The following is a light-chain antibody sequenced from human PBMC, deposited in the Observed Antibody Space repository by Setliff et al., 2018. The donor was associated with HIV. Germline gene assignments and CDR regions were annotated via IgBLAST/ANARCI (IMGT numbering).Light chain of an antibody. CDR1: SSDVGGDNY. V-gene: IGLV2-8*01. CDR3: SSYAGSNIPYV. Sequence: QSVLTQPPSASGSPGQSVTISCTGTSSDVGGDNYVSWYQQHPGKAPKLMIDEVSKRPSGVPDRVSGSKSGNTAALTVSGLQAEDEADYYCSSYAGSNIPYVFGTGTKVTV. CDR2: EVS. J-gene: IGLJ1*01.